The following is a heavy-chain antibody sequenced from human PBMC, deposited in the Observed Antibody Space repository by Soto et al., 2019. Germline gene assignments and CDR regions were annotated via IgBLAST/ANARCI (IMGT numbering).Heavy chain of an antibody. D-gene: IGHD3-22*01. Sequence: GATLKVSCKASGGSFNTLAINCLRQAPGQGLEWMGVIMPFFGTPHYAQNFPGMVSLTADESTTTAYLELSSLSSGYTAVYFCARTKTYYYYTDNWPFGAFDLWRQGTMVTVS. CDR3: ARTKTYYYYTDNWPFGAFDL. J-gene: IGHJ3*01. CDR1: GGSFNTLA. V-gene: IGHV1-69*13. CDR2: IMPFFGTP.